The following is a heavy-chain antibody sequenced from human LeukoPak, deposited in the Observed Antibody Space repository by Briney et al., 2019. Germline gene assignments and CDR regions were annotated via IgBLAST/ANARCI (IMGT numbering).Heavy chain of an antibody. J-gene: IGHJ4*02. CDR1: GGSFSGYY. CDR3: ARDYYDSSGYQHRYFDY. Sequence: SETLSLTCAVYGGSFSGYYWSWIRQPPGKGLEWIGEINHSGSTNYNPSLKSRVTISVDTSKNQFSLKLSSVTAADTAVYYCARDYYDSSGYQHRYFDYWGQGTLVTVSS. CDR2: INHSGST. V-gene: IGHV4-34*01. D-gene: IGHD3-22*01.